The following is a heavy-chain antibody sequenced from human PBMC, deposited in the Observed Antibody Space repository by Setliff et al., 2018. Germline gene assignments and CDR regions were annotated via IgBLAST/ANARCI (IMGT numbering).Heavy chain of an antibody. CDR3: SRLVRYCTRTSCQRLSGDDY. D-gene: IGHD2-2*01. J-gene: IGHJ4*02. CDR1: GYEFNNYG. Sequence: ASVKVSCKASGYEFNNYGIAWVRQAPGQGLEWMGWINGYNGNTFYAPKLQGRLTMTTDTSTTTAYMELKSLRSDDTAIYYCSRLVRYCTRTSCQRLSGDDYWGQGALVTVSS. V-gene: IGHV1-18*01. CDR2: INGYNGNT.